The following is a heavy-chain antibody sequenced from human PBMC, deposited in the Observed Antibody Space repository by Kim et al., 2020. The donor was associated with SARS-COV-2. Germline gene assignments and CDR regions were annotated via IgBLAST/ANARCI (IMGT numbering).Heavy chain of an antibody. D-gene: IGHD3-16*01. CDR1: GFTFSSYE. Sequence: GGSLRLSCAASGFTFSSYEMNWVRQAPGKGLEWVSYISSSGSTIYYADSVKGRFTISRDNAKNSLYLQMNSLRAEDTAVYYCAREAQLRIPDYWGQGTLVTVSS. CDR3: AREAQLRIPDY. CDR2: ISSSGSTI. J-gene: IGHJ4*02. V-gene: IGHV3-48*03.